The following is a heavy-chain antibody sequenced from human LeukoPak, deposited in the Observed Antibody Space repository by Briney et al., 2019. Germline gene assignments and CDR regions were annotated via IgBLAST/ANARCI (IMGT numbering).Heavy chain of an antibody. CDR1: GFTFSSYG. CDR3: ARGGKIALAGTRSPQYFQH. Sequence: GGSLRLSCAASGFTFSSYGMHWVRQAPGKGLEWVAVISYDGSNKYYADSVKGRFTISRDNSKNMLYLQMNSLRPEDTAVYYRARGGKIALAGTRSPQYFQHWGQGTLVTVSS. V-gene: IGHV3-30*03. J-gene: IGHJ1*01. CDR2: ISYDGSNK. D-gene: IGHD6-19*01.